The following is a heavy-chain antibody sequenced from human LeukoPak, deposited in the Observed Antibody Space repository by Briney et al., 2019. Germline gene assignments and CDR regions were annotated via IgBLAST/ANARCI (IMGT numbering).Heavy chain of an antibody. V-gene: IGHV3-23*01. CDR1: GFTFSSYA. CDR2: ISGSGGST. Sequence: PGGSLRLSCAAPGFTFSSYAMSWVRQAPGKGLEWVSAISGSGGSTYYADSVKGRFTISRDNSKNTLYLQMNSLRAEDTAVYYCAKDKSPHITMVRGVISYWGQGTLVTVSS. D-gene: IGHD3-10*01. J-gene: IGHJ4*02. CDR3: AKDKSPHITMVRGVISY.